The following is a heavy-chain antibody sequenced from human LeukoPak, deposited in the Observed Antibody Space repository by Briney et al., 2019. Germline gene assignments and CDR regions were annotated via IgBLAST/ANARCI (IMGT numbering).Heavy chain of an antibody. CDR3: AELGTTMIGGV. Sequence: GGSLRLSCAASGFIFSDYYMSWIRQAPGKGLEWLSDISGSGSVIFYADSVKGRFTISRDNAKNSLYLQMNSLRAEDTAVYYCAELGTTMIGGVWGKGTTVTISS. CDR1: GFIFSDYY. J-gene: IGHJ6*04. CDR2: ISGSGSVI. D-gene: IGHD3-10*02. V-gene: IGHV3-11*04.